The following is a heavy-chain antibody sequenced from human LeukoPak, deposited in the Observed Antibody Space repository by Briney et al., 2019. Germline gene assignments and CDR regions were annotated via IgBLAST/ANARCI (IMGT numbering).Heavy chain of an antibody. CDR1: GYTFTGYY. D-gene: IGHD6-6*01. CDR2: INPSGGST. CDR3: ARAFLGGSSSFWFDP. Sequence: GASVKVSCKASGYTFTGYYMHWLRQAPGQGLEWMGIINPSGGSTSYAQKFQGRVTMTRDTSTSTVYMELSSLRSEDTAVYYCARAFLGGSSSFWFDPWGQGTLVTVSS. J-gene: IGHJ5*02. V-gene: IGHV1-46*01.